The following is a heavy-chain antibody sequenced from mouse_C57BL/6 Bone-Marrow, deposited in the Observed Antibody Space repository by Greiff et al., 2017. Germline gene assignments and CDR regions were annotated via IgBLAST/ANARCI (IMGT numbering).Heavy chain of an antibody. Sequence: DVKLVESGGGLVQPGGSLSLSCAASGFTFTDYYMSWVRQPPGKALEWLGFIRNKANGYTTEYSASVQGRFTISRDNSQSILYLQMNDLRAEDSATYYCARSYDYLDYWGQGTTLTVSS. D-gene: IGHD2-3*01. CDR2: IRNKANGYTT. CDR3: ARSYDYLDY. J-gene: IGHJ2*01. CDR1: GFTFTDYY. V-gene: IGHV7-3*01.